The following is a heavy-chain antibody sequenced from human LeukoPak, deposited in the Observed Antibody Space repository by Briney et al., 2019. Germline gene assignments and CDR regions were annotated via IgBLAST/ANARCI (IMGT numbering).Heavy chain of an antibody. CDR3: AKDSWRTKAAEFDP. D-gene: IGHD6-13*01. V-gene: IGHV3-23*01. J-gene: IGHJ5*02. Sequence: GGSLRLSCAASGFTFSSYAMRWVRQAPGKGLDWVSAISGSGGSTYYADSVKGRFTISRDNSKNTLYLQMNSLRAEDTAVYYCAKDSWRTKAAEFDPWGQGTLVTVSS. CDR1: GFTFSSYA. CDR2: ISGSGGST.